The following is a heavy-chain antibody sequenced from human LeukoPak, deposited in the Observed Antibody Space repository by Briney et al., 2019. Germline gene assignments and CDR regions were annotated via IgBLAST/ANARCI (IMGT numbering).Heavy chain of an antibody. CDR1: GFTFTTYW. D-gene: IGHD6-6*01. J-gene: IGHJ3*02. Sequence: GGSLRLSCAASGFTFTTYWMTWVRQAPGKGLEWVANINQDGSEKYFVDSVKGRFTISRDNAKNSLYLQMNSLRAEDMALYYCAKELTSSSALGAFDIWGQGTMVTVSS. V-gene: IGHV3-7*03. CDR2: INQDGSEK. CDR3: AKELTSSSALGAFDI.